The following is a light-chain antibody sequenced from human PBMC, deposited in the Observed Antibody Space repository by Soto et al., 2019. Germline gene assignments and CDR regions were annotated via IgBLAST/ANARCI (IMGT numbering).Light chain of an antibody. Sequence: QAVVTQPPSASGTPGQTIAISCSGGSSNIGSHTVNWYQQLPGTAPRLLIYSNTQRPSGVPDRFSGSKSGTSASLAITGLQSEYEVDYYGSAWDDSLNGVVFGGGTKLTV. V-gene: IGLV1-44*01. CDR1: SSNIGSHT. J-gene: IGLJ2*01. CDR2: SNT. CDR3: SAWDDSLNGVV.